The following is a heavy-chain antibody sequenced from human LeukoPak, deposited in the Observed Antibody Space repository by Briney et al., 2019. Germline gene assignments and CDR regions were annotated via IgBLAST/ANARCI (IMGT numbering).Heavy chain of an antibody. CDR2: INTDGSST. Sequence: QPGGSLRLSCAAPGFTFSSYWMHWVRQAPGKGLVWVSRINTDGSSTSYADSVKGRFTISRDNAKNTLYLQMNSLRAEDTAVYYCARDRIVVVPAAGGLFNWFDPWGQGTLVTVSS. CDR1: GFTFSSYW. D-gene: IGHD2-2*01. V-gene: IGHV3-74*01. J-gene: IGHJ5*02. CDR3: ARDRIVVVPAAGGLFNWFDP.